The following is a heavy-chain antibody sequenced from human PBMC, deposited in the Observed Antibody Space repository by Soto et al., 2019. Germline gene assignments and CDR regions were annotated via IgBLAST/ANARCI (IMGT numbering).Heavy chain of an antibody. Sequence: PSETLSLTCTVSGGSIISYYWSWIRQPPGKGLEWIGYIYYSGSTNYNPSLKSRVTISVDTSKNQFSLKLSSVTAADTAVYYCARGRTKKGVYCSRTSCFSYYFYYMDAWGKGPPVTVPS. D-gene: IGHD2-2*01. CDR3: ARGRTKKGVYCSRTSCFSYYFYYMDA. CDR1: GGSIISYY. CDR2: IYYSGST. V-gene: IGHV4-59*01. J-gene: IGHJ6*03.